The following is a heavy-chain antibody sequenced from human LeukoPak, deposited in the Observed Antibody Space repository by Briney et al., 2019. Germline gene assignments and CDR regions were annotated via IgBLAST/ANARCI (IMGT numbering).Heavy chain of an antibody. CDR2: IKQDGSEK. V-gene: IGHV3-7*01. J-gene: IGHJ6*02. D-gene: IGHD6-13*01. Sequence: GGSLRLSCAASGFTFSSYWMSWVRQAPGKGLEWVANIKQDGSEKYYVDSVEGRFTISRDNAKNSLYLQMNSLRAEDTAVYYCARDGVYSSSWYSTFYYYYGMDVWGQGTTVTVSS. CDR3: ARDGVYSSSWYSTFYYYYGMDV. CDR1: GFTFSSYW.